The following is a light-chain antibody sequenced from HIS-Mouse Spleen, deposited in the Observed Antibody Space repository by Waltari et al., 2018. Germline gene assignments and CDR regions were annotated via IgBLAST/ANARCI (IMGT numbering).Light chain of an antibody. CDR1: SSNIGAGYD. Sequence: QSVLTQPPSVSGAPGQRVTISCTGSSSNIGAGYDVHWYQQLPGTAPKLLIYGNSNRPTGVPERFSGSKAGTSASLAITGLQAEDEADYYCQSYDSSLSEVVFGGGTKLTVL. CDR2: GNS. V-gene: IGLV1-40*01. J-gene: IGLJ2*01. CDR3: QSYDSSLSEVV.